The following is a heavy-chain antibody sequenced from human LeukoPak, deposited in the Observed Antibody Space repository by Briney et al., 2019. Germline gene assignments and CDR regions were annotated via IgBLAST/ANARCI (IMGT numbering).Heavy chain of an antibody. V-gene: IGHV1-2*02. J-gene: IGHJ4*02. CDR1: GYTFTGYY. D-gene: IGHD5-18*01. CDR3: ARERIQLWLGLSY. Sequence: GASVKVSCKASGYTFTGYYMHWVRQAPGQGLEWMGWINPNSGGTNYAQKFQGRVTMTRDTSISTAYMELSRLRSDDTAVYYCARERIQLWLGLSYWGQGTLVTVSS. CDR2: INPNSGGT.